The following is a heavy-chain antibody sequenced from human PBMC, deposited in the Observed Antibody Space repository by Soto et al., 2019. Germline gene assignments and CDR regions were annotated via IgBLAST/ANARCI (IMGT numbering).Heavy chain of an antibody. CDR1: GGSISSSSFH. D-gene: IGHD6-13*01. CDR3: ARRERAAGTDWWFDP. J-gene: IGHJ5*02. V-gene: IGHV4-39*01. CDR2: IYYGGST. Sequence: QLQLQESGPGLVKPSETLSLTCTVSGGSISSSSFHWGWIRQPPGKGLEWIGSIYYGGSTYYSPPLKGRVTISVDTSKNQFSLKLSSVTAADTAVYYWARRERAAGTDWWFDPGGQGTLVTFSS.